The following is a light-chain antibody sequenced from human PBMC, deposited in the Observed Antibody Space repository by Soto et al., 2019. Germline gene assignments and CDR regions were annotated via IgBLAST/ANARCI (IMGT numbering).Light chain of an antibody. Sequence: ERVMTQSPGTLPVSPGERATLSCRASQSVTNNLAWYQQKPGQAPRLLIYGASTRATGVPARFSGSGSGTEFPLTISSLQSEDFAVYYCQQYNNWPTTFGQGTKLEIK. CDR3: QQYNNWPTT. V-gene: IGKV3-15*01. CDR1: QSVTNN. CDR2: GAS. J-gene: IGKJ2*01.